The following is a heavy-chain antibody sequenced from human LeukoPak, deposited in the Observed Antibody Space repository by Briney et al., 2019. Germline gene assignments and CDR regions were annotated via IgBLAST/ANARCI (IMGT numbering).Heavy chain of an antibody. J-gene: IGHJ4*02. D-gene: IGHD1-26*01. V-gene: IGHV4-59*08. CDR2: IYYSGST. CDR1: GGSISSYY. Sequence: PSETLSLTCTVSGGSISSYYWSWIRQPPGKGLEWIGYIYYSGSTNYNPSLKSRVTISVDTSKNQFSLKLSSVTAADTAVYYCASQSIVGATSEGYFDYWGQGTLVTVSS. CDR3: ASQSIVGATSEGYFDY.